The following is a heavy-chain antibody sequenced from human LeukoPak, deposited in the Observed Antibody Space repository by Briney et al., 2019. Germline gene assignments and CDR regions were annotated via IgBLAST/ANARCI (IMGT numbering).Heavy chain of an antibody. CDR3: ASYSGDMYYFDY. CDR1: GGTFSSYA. Sequence: ASVKVSCKAFGGTFSSYAISWVRQDPGQGLEWMGRIIPILGIANYAQKFQGRVTITADKSTSTAYMELSSLRSEDTAVYYCASYSGDMYYFDYWGQGTLVNVSS. D-gene: IGHD1-26*01. CDR2: IIPILGIA. V-gene: IGHV1-69*04. J-gene: IGHJ4*02.